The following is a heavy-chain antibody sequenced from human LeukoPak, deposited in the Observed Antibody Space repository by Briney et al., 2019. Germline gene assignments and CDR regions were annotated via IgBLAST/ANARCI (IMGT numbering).Heavy chain of an antibody. D-gene: IGHD3-10*01. V-gene: IGHV1-18*01. CDR1: GYTFTSYD. Sequence: GASVKVSRKASGYTFTSYDINWVRQATGQGLEWMGWISAYNGNTNYAQKLQGRVTMTTDTSTSTAYMELRSLRSDDTAVYYCARKAGYYYMDVWGKGTTVTVSS. CDR2: ISAYNGNT. J-gene: IGHJ6*03. CDR3: ARKAGYYYMDV.